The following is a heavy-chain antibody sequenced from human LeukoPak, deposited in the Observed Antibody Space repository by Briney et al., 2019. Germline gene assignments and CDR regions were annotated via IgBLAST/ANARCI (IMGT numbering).Heavy chain of an antibody. CDR2: IYSGGST. J-gene: IGHJ4*02. CDR3: ARDLLTGYYRYFDY. V-gene: IGHV3-53*01. Sequence: PGGSLRLSCAASGFTFSSNYMSWVRQAAGKGLEWVSVIYSGGSTYYADSVKGRFTISRDNSKNTLYLQMNSLRAEDTAVYYCARDLLTGYYRYFDYWGQGTLVTVSS. D-gene: IGHD3-9*01. CDR1: GFTFSSNY.